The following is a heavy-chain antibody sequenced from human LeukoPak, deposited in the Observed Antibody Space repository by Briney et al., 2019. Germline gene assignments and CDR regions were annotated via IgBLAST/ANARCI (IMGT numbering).Heavy chain of an antibody. CDR2: ISSSSSTI. Sequence: PGGSLRLSCAASGFTFSSYSMNWVRQAPGKGLEWVSYISSSSSTIYYADSVKGRFTISRDNAKNSLYLQMNSLRAEDTAVYYCAGDYDFWSGYHDWGQGTLVTVSS. CDR1: GFTFSSYS. J-gene: IGHJ4*02. CDR3: AGDYDFWSGYHD. D-gene: IGHD3-3*01. V-gene: IGHV3-48*01.